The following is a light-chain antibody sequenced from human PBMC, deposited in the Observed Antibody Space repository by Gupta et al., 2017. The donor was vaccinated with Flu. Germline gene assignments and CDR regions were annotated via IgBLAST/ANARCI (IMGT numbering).Light chain of an antibody. V-gene: IGKV1-5*03. CDR2: KAS. Sequence: VGDRVTITCRASQSISSWLAWYQQKPGKAPKLLIYKASNLESGVPSRFSGSGSGTEFTLTISSLQPDDFATYYCQQYSTSSAFGQGTRLEIE. CDR1: QSISSW. J-gene: IGKJ5*01. CDR3: QQYSTSSA.